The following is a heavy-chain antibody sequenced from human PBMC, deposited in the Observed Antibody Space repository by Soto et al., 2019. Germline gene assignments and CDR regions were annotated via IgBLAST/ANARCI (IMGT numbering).Heavy chain of an antibody. D-gene: IGHD3-10*01. V-gene: IGHV2-5*02. J-gene: IGHJ4*02. CDR2: IYWDDDK. CDR1: GFSLSTSGVG. Sequence: QITLKESGPTLVKPTQTLTLTCTFSGFSLSTSGVGVGWIRQPPGKALEWLALIYWDDDKRYSPSLKSRLTIXXDXSXXQVLLTMTNMDPVDTATYFCAHTLSAVYGSGAEENWRQGTLVTVSS. CDR3: AHTLSAVYGSGAEEN.